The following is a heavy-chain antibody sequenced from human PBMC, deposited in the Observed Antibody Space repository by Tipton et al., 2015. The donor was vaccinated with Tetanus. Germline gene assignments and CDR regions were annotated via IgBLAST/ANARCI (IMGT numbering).Heavy chain of an antibody. D-gene: IGHD2-15*01. V-gene: IGHV3-33*01. CDR3: AGEAGCSGRSSFSGGFGK. CDR1: GFIFSSYG. Sequence: SLRLSCAASGFIFSSYGIHWVRQAPGKGLEWVAVSWYDGTDKYYADSVKGRFTISRDNSKNTLYLQMNSLRAGDTAVYYCAGEAGCSGRSSFSGGFGKWGPGTPVTVPP. CDR2: SWYDGTDK. J-gene: IGHJ4*02.